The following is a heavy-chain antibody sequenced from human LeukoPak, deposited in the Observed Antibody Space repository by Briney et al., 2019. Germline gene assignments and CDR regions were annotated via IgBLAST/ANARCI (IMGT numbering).Heavy chain of an antibody. CDR3: ARQVGATYYDFWSGYYTPQPFDY. D-gene: IGHD3-3*01. CDR1: GGSISKSNHY. V-gene: IGHV4-39*01. Sequence: KSSETLSLTCSVSGGSISKSNHYWGWIRQPPGKGLEWIGSIYYSGSTYYNPSLKSRFTISVDTSSNHFSLKLSSVTAADTAVYYCARQVGATYYDFWSGYYTPQPFDYWGQGTLVTVSS. CDR2: IYYSGST. J-gene: IGHJ4*02.